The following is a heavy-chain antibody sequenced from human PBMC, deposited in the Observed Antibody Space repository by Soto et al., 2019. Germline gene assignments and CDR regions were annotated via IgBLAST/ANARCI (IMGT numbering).Heavy chain of an antibody. Sequence: GGSLRLSCAASGFTFSSYAMSWVRQAPGKGLEWVSAISGSGGSTYYADSVKGRFTISRDNSKNTLYLQMNSLRAEDTAVYYCAKDHRAHYYGSGSPSFDYWGQGTLVTVSS. CDR1: GFTFSSYA. D-gene: IGHD3-10*01. CDR2: ISGSGGST. J-gene: IGHJ4*02. V-gene: IGHV3-23*01. CDR3: AKDHRAHYYGSGSPSFDY.